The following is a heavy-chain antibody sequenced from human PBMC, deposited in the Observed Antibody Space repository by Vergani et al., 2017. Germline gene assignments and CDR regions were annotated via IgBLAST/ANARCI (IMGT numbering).Heavy chain of an antibody. CDR2: IWYDGSNK. V-gene: IGHV3-33*06. J-gene: IGHJ3*02. Sequence: QVQLVESGGGVVQPGRSLRLSCAASGFTFSSYGMHWVRQAPGKGLEWVAVIWYDGSNKYYADSVKGRFTISRDNSKNTLYLQVNSLRAEDTAVYYCAKTHPSAAGISADAFDIWGQGTMVTVSS. CDR3: AKTHPSAAGISADAFDI. D-gene: IGHD6-13*01. CDR1: GFTFSSYG.